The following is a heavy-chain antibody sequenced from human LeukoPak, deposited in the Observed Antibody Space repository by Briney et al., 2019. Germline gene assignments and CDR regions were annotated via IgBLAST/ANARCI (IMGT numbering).Heavy chain of an antibody. J-gene: IGHJ4*02. V-gene: IGHV7-4-1*02. D-gene: IGHD2-2*01. Sequence: ASVKVSCRASGYTFTSYAMNWVRQAPGQGLEWMGWINTNTGKPTYAQGFTGRFVFSLDSSVSTAYLQINSLNAEGTAVYYCARAASLDYWGQGTLVTVSS. CDR3: ARAASLDY. CDR1: GYTFTSYA. CDR2: INTNTGKP.